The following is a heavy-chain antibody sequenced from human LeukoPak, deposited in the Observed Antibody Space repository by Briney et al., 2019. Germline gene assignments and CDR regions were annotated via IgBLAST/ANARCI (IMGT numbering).Heavy chain of an antibody. D-gene: IGHD1-26*01. CDR1: GFTFSSYG. CDR3: AKDQGIRWDTVDLDY. J-gene: IGHJ4*02. V-gene: IGHV3-30*02. Sequence: GGSLRLSCAASGFTFSSYGMHWVRQAPGKGLEWVAFIRYDGSNKYYADSVKGRFTISRDNSKNTLYLQMNSLRAEDTAVYYCAKDQGIRWDTVDLDYWGQGTLVTVSS. CDR2: IRYDGSNK.